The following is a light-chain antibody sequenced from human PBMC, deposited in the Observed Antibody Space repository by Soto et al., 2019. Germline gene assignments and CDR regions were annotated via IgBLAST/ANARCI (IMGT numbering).Light chain of an antibody. J-gene: IGKJ2*01. CDR1: QDISNS. Sequence: DIQMTQSPSSLSASVGDRVTITCQASQDISNSLIWYQQKSGKAPKLLIYGASDLETGVPSRFSGGGSGTYFTFTISSLQPEDIATYFCQQLHSLPYTFGQGTKLEIK. V-gene: IGKV1-33*01. CDR2: GAS. CDR3: QQLHSLPYT.